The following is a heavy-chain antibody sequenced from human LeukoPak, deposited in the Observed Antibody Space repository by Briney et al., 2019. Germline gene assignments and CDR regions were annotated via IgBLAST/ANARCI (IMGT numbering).Heavy chain of an antibody. CDR3: ARDHYYGSGSHRFYFDY. J-gene: IGHJ4*02. V-gene: IGHV3-7*03. D-gene: IGHD3-10*01. CDR1: GFTFSSYW. CDR2: INHNGNVN. Sequence: GGSLRLSCAASGFTFSSYWMNWARQAPGKGLEWVASINHNGNVNYYVDSVKGRFTISRDNAKNSLYLQMSNLRAEDTAVYYCARDHYYGSGSHRFYFDYWGQGTLVTVSS.